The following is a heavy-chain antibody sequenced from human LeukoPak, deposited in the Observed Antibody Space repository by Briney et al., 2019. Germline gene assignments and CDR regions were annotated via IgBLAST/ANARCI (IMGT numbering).Heavy chain of an antibody. CDR2: IIPTLGIA. D-gene: IGHD3-3*01. CDR1: GGTFSGYT. Sequence: ASVKVSCKASGGTFSGYTISWVRQAPGQGLEWMGRIIPTLGIANYAQKFQGRVTITADKSTSTAYMELSSLRSEDTAVYYCARGGYDFWSGPSPGDNWFDPWGQGTLVTVSS. V-gene: IGHV1-69*02. J-gene: IGHJ5*02. CDR3: ARGGYDFWSGPSPGDNWFDP.